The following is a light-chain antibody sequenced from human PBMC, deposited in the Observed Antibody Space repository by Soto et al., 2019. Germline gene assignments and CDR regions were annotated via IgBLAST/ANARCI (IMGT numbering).Light chain of an antibody. CDR1: SSDVGAYNF. J-gene: IGLJ1*01. CDR3: SSFTRSNTYV. Sequence: QSALTQPASVSGSPGQSITISCTGTSSDVGAYNFVSWYQQYPGKAPKVMIYEVNNRPSGVSNRFSGSKSGNTASLTISGLQAEDEADYYCSSFTRSNTYVFGSGTKVTVL. CDR2: EVN. V-gene: IGLV2-14*01.